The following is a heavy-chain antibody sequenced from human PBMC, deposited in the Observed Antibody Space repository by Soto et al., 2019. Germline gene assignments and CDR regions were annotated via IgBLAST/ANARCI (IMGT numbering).Heavy chain of an antibody. Sequence: EVQLVESGGGLVQPGGSLRLSRAASGFSFSSYWIHWVRQAPGKGLVWVSRIKTDGSSTDYADSVKGRFTISRDNAKNTLYLQMNSLSAEDTAVYYCAKREGNTYGLFHWGQGTLVTVSS. CDR3: AKREGNTYGLFH. CDR1: GFSFSSYW. CDR2: IKTDGSST. V-gene: IGHV3-74*01. J-gene: IGHJ4*02. D-gene: IGHD5-18*01.